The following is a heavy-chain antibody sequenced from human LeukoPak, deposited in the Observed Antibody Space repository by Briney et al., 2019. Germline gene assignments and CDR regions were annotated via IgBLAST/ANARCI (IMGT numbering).Heavy chain of an antibody. D-gene: IGHD3-22*01. CDR2: IYYSGST. CDR3: AKTRTSGYYYDSSGYHFDY. V-gene: IGHV4-30-4*01. CDR1: GVSISSGDYY. Sequence: SETLSLTCTVSGVSISSGDYYWSWIRQPPGKGLEWIGYIYYSGSTYYNPSLKSRVTISVDTSKNQFSLKLSSVTAADTAVYYCAKTRTSGYYYDSSGYHFDYWGQGTLVTVSS. J-gene: IGHJ4*02.